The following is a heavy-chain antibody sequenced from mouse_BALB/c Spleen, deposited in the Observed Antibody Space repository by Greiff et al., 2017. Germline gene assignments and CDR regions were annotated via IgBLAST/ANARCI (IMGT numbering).Heavy chain of an antibody. CDR2: IWAGGST. CDR3: ARNYGSSYGGYFDY. D-gene: IGHD1-1*01. CDR1: GFSLTSYG. Sequence: VQLQESGPGLVAPSQSLSITCTVSGFSLTSYGVHWVRQPPGKGLEWLGVIWAGGSTNYNSALMSRLSISKDNSKSQVFLKMNSLQTDDTAMYYCARNYGSSYGGYFDYWGEGTTLTVSP. V-gene: IGHV2-9*02. J-gene: IGHJ2*01.